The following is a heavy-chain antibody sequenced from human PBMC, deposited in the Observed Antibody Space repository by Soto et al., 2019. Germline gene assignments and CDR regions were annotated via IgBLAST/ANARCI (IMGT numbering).Heavy chain of an antibody. D-gene: IGHD2-2*02. Sequence: GASVKVSCKASGYTFTSYGISWVRQAPGQGLEWMGWISAYNGNTNYAQKLQGRVTMTTDTSTSTAYMELRSLRSDDTAVYDCARDYDIVGVPAAIHHYYGMDVWGQGTTVTVSS. V-gene: IGHV1-18*01. CDR1: GYTFTSYG. CDR3: ARDYDIVGVPAAIHHYYGMDV. J-gene: IGHJ6*02. CDR2: ISAYNGNT.